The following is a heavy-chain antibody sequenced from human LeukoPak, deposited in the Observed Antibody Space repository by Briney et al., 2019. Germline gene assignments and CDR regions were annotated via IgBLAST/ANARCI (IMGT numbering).Heavy chain of an antibody. Sequence: ASVKVSCKASGYTFTSYGISWVRQAPGQGLEWMGWISAYNGNTNYAQTLQGRVTMTTDTSTSTAYKELRSLRADDTAVYYCARDAGSSWYYYYYYMDVWGKGTTVTISS. CDR2: ISAYNGNT. D-gene: IGHD6-13*01. V-gene: IGHV1-18*01. CDR1: GYTFTSYG. CDR3: ARDAGSSWYYYYYYMDV. J-gene: IGHJ6*03.